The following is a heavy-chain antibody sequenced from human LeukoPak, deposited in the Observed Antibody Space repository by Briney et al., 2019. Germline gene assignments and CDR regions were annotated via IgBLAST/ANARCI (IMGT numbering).Heavy chain of an antibody. CDR1: GFIVSSNY. CDR2: IYGSSRT. D-gene: IGHD1-26*01. CDR3: ARGRVGAPDVFDI. J-gene: IGHJ3*02. Sequence: GGSLRLSCAGSGFIVSSNYMSWVRQAAGKGLEWVSVIYGSSRTYYADSVKGRFTISRDNSKNTVYLQMDSLRAEDTAVYYCARGRVGAPDVFDIWGQGTMVTVSS. V-gene: IGHV3-66*01.